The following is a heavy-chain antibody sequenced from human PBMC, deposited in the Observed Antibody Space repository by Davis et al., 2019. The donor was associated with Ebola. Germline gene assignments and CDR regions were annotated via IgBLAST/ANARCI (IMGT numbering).Heavy chain of an antibody. V-gene: IGHV3-73*01. J-gene: IGHJ4*02. CDR1: GFTFSGSA. CDR2: IRSKANSYAT. Sequence: PSETLSLTCAASGFTFSGSAMHWVRQASGKGLEWVGRIRSKANSYATAYAASVKGRFTISRDDSKNTAYLQMNSLKTEDTAVYYCTLTVTPLDYWGQGTLVTVSS. CDR3: TLTVTPLDY. D-gene: IGHD4-17*01.